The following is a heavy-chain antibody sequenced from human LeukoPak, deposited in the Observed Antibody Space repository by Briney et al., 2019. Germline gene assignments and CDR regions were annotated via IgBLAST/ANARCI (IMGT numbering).Heavy chain of an antibody. D-gene: IGHD3-9*01. CDR3: ARGSGYDILTGYYRGYYYYYYMDV. J-gene: IGHJ6*03. CDR1: GYTFTSYD. CDR2: MNPNSGNT. Sequence: VASVKVSCKASGYTFTSYDINWVRQATGQGLEWMGWMNPNSGNTGYAQKFQGRVTINTNTSISTAYMELSSLRSEDTAVYYCARGSGYDILTGYYRGYYYYYYMDVWGKGTTVTVSS. V-gene: IGHV1-8*03.